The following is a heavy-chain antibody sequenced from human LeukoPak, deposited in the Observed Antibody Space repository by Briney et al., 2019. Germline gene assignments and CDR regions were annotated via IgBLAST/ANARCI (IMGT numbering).Heavy chain of an antibody. Sequence: GGSLRLSCVGSGFTSIAYALTWARQAPGKGLVWVSHINSDGSTRGYADSVKGRFTISRDNAKNTLYLQMNSLRAEDTAIYYCAREVYGGFDCRGQGTLVSVSS. CDR1: GFTSIAYA. D-gene: IGHD3-16*01. CDR2: INSDGSTR. V-gene: IGHV3-74*01. CDR3: AREVYGGFDC. J-gene: IGHJ4*02.